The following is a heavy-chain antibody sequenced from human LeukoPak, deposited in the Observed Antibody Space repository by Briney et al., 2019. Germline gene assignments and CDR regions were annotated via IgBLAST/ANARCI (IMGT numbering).Heavy chain of an antibody. CDR3: ASADFWSGFRSFDY. Sequence: SETLSLTCAVYGGSFSGDFWSWIRQSPGKGLEWIGEINHGGSTTYNPSLQSRVTMSVDTSKNQFSLKLSSVTAADTAVYYCASADFWSGFRSFDYWGQGTLVTVSS. CDR2: INHGGST. J-gene: IGHJ4*02. CDR1: GGSFSGDF. D-gene: IGHD3-3*01. V-gene: IGHV4-34*01.